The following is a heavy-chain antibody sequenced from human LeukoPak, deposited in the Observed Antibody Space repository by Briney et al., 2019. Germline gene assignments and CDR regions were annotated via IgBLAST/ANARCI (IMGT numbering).Heavy chain of an antibody. CDR3: AREVAQWLALDY. Sequence: GGSLRLSCAASGFTFSSYAMHWVRQAPGKGLEWVAVISYDGSNKYYADSVKGRFTISRDNSKNTLYLQMNSLRAEDTAVYYCAREVAQWLALDYWGQGTLVTVSS. V-gene: IGHV3-30-3*01. D-gene: IGHD6-19*01. CDR1: GFTFSSYA. J-gene: IGHJ4*02. CDR2: ISYDGSNK.